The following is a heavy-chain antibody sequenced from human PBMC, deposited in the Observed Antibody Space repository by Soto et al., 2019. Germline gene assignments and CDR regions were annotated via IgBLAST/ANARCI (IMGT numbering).Heavy chain of an antibody. J-gene: IGHJ6*02. D-gene: IGHD3-3*01. CDR3: ARDTTYYDFWSGPTRTDYYYYGMDA. Sequence: SETLSLTCTVSGVSISSGDYYWSWIRQPPGKGLEWIGYIYYSGSTYYNPSLKSRVTISVDTSKNQFSLKLSSVTAADTAVYYCARDTTYYDFWSGPTRTDYYYYGMDAWGQGTTVTVSS. V-gene: IGHV4-30-4*01. CDR1: GVSISSGDYY. CDR2: IYYSGST.